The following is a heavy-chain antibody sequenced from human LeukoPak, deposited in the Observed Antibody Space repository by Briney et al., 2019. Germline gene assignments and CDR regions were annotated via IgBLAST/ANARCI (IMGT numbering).Heavy chain of an antibody. V-gene: IGHV1-69*05. D-gene: IGHD6-13*01. J-gene: IGHJ5*02. CDR1: GYSFSSYA. Sequence: SVKVSCKASGYSFSSYAISWVRQAPGQGLEWMGGIIPIFGTANYAQKFQGRVTITTDESTSTAYMELSSLRSVDTAVYYCARGPPYSSSWYRDNWFDPWGQGTLVTVSS. CDR3: ARGPPYSSSWYRDNWFDP. CDR2: IIPIFGTA.